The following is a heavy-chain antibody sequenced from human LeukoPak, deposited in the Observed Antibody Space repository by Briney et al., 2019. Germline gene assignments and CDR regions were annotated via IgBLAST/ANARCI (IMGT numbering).Heavy chain of an antibody. CDR2: IIPILGIA. J-gene: IGHJ4*02. CDR1: GGTFSSYT. Sequence: SVKVSCKASGGTFSSYTISWVRQAPGQGLEWMGRIIPILGIANYAQKFQGRVTITADKSTSTAYMEPSSLRSEDTAVYYCARDPRTTRDWEDWGQGTLVTVSS. V-gene: IGHV1-69*04. D-gene: IGHD2/OR15-2a*01. CDR3: ARDPRTTRDWED.